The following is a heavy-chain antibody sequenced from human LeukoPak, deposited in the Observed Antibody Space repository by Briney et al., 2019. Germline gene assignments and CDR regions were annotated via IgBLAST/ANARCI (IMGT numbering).Heavy chain of an antibody. CDR3: AREGRVSGYDFDC. CDR1: GFTFSSYR. D-gene: IGHD5-12*01. J-gene: IGHJ4*02. Sequence: PGGSLRLSCAASGFTFSSYRMHWVRQAPGKGLVWVSRINSDGSSITYADSVKGRFTTSRDNAKNTLYLQMNSLRVEDTAVYYCAREGRVSGYDFDCWGQGTLVTVSS. CDR2: INSDGSSI. V-gene: IGHV3-74*03.